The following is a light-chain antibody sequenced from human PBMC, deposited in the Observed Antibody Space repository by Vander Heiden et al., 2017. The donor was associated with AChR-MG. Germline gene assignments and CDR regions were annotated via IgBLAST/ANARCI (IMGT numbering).Light chain of an antibody. CDR1: RRVSSSY. Sequence: EVVLTQSPGTLSSSPAERATLPCRTTRRVSSSYLAWYQQNPGQAPRIHIDGASSRATGIRDRVSGSGSETDFTLTSRRLEPEDVEVYYCQQYGRATYTFGHGTKLEIK. J-gene: IGKJ2*01. CDR3: QQYGRATYT. CDR2: GAS. V-gene: IGKV3-20*01.